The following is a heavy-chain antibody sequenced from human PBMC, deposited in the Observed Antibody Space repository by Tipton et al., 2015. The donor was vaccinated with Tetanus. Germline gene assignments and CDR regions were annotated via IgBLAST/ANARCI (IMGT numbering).Heavy chain of an antibody. CDR2: IKQDGSEK. J-gene: IGHJ4*02. Sequence: SLRLSCAASGFTFSSYWMSWVRQAPGEGLEWVANIKQDGSEKYYVDSVKGRFTISRDNAKNSLYLQMNSLRAEDTAVYYCARDYYYDSSGYLLWGQGTLVTVSS. D-gene: IGHD3-22*01. CDR3: ARDYYYDSSGYLL. V-gene: IGHV3-7*01. CDR1: GFTFSSYW.